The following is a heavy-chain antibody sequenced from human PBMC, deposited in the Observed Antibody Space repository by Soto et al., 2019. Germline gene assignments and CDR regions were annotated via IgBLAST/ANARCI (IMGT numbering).Heavy chain of an antibody. J-gene: IGHJ6*02. V-gene: IGHV1-69*06. CDR1: GGTFSSYA. Sequence: QVQLVQSGAEVKNPGSSVKVSCKASGGTFSSYAISWVRQAPGQGLEWMGGIIPIFGTANYAQKFQGRVTITADKSTSTAYMELSSPRSADTAVYYCAAYSGSYPRYYYYGMDVWGQGTTVTVTS. CDR2: IIPIFGTA. D-gene: IGHD1-26*01. CDR3: AAYSGSYPRYYYYGMDV.